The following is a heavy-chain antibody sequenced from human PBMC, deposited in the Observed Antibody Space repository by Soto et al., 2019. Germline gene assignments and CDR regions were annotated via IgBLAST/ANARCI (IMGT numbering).Heavy chain of an antibody. CDR3: ARGGMTLYSSYDMDV. CDR1: GYTFTNYA. CDR2: IHAGNGNT. J-gene: IGHJ6*02. V-gene: IGHV1-3*01. Sequence: ASLKVSCKASGYTFTNYAIHWVRQAPGQRLEWMGWIHAGNGNTKYSQKFQGRVTIIRDTSASTAYMELSSLRSEDTAVYYCARGGMTLYSSYDMDVWGQGTTVSVSS.